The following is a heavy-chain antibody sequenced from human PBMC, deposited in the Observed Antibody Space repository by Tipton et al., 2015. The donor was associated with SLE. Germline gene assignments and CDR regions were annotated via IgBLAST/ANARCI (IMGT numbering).Heavy chain of an antibody. CDR3: ARDVGGYNTGWFPYYFDY. CDR2: ISYSGST. CDR1: GDSITTNYY. D-gene: IGHD2-8*02. J-gene: IGHJ4*02. Sequence: TLSLTCTVSGDSITTNYYWSWIRQHPGRGLEWIGYISYSGSTNYNSSLKSRLTISVDTSKNQFSLKLSSVTAADTAVYYCARDVGGYNTGWFPYYFDYWGQGSLVTVSS. V-gene: IGHV4-31*03.